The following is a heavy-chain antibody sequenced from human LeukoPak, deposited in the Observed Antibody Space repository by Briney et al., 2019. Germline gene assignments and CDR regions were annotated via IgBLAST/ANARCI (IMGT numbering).Heavy chain of an antibody. J-gene: IGHJ4*02. D-gene: IGHD3-10*01. V-gene: IGHV1-2*02. CDR3: ASLPAQYGSGLEPGYFDY. CDR2: INPNSGDT. CDR1: GYTFTDYY. Sequence: ASVKVSCEASGYTFTDYYMHWVRQAPGQGFEWMGWINPNSGDTNYAQKFQGRVTMTRDTSISTAHMELSSVTAADTAVYYCASLPAQYGSGLEPGYFDYWGQGTLVTVSS.